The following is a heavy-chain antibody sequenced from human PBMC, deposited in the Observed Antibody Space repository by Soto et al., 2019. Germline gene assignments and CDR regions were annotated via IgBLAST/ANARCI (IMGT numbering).Heavy chain of an antibody. V-gene: IGHV3-7*04. Sequence: EVQLVESGGGLVQPGGSLRLSCAASGFTFSTYWMTWLRQAPGKGLEWVGNIKQDGSEKYYVDSVKGRFSISRDNAKNSLYLQMSNLRAEDTAVYYCAGGAGLAYWGQGTLVTVSS. J-gene: IGHJ4*02. CDR2: IKQDGSEK. CDR3: AGGAGLAY. CDR1: GFTFSTYW.